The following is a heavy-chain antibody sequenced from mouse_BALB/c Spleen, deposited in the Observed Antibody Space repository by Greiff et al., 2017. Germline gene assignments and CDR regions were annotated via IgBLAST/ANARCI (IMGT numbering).Heavy chain of an antibody. CDR2: IYPGDGDT. D-gene: IGHD2-13*01. J-gene: IGHJ4*01. CDR3: ARRRGYGDDGAMDY. Sequence: VQLQQSGAELARPGASVKLSCKASGYTFTSYWMQWVKQRPGQGLEWIGAIYPGDGDTRYTQKFKGKATLTADKSSSTAYMQLSSLASEDSAVYYCARRRGYGDDGAMDYWGQGTSVTVSS. V-gene: IGHV1-87*01. CDR1: GYTFTSYW.